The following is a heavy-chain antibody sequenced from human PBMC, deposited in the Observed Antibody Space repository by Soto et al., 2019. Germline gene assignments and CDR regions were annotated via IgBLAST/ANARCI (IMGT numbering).Heavy chain of an antibody. CDR3: ARGLEYYFKPGVFDI. J-gene: IGHJ3*02. CDR1: GFTLSNSE. D-gene: IGHD1-26*01. Sequence: EVQLVESGGGLEQPGGSLRLSCAASGFTLSNSEMNWVRQAPGKGLEWVSYVGSSGNTKYYADSVKGRFTISRDNAKNSLYLQMISLRAEDTAVYYCARGLEYYFKPGVFDIWGQGTIVTVSS. V-gene: IGHV3-48*03. CDR2: VGSSGNTK.